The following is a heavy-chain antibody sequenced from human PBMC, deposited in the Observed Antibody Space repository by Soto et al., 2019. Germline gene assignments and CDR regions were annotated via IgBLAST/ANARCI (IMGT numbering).Heavy chain of an antibody. J-gene: IGHJ4*02. CDR2: INHSGST. D-gene: IGHD2-15*01. Sequence: QVQLQQWGAGLLKPSETLSLTCAVYGGSFSGYYWSWIRQPPGKGLEWIGEINHSGSTNYNPSLKSRVTISVDTSKNQFSRKLSSVTAADTAVYYCARVDCSGGSCYSRFYFDYWGQGTLVTVSS. CDR3: ARVDCSGGSCYSRFYFDY. CDR1: GGSFSGYY. V-gene: IGHV4-34*01.